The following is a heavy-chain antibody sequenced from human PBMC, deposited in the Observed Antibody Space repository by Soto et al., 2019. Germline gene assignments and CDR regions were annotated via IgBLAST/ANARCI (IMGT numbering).Heavy chain of an antibody. CDR1: GGTFSSYA. Sequence: SVKVSCKASGGTFSSYAISWVRQAPGQGLEWMGGIIPIFGTANYAQKFQGRVTITADESTSTAYMELSSLRSEDTAVYYCARASVPTYYYDSSGYYLYYYYYGMDVWGQGTTVTVSS. V-gene: IGHV1-69*13. CDR2: IIPIFGTA. CDR3: ARASVPTYYYDSSGYYLYYYYYGMDV. J-gene: IGHJ6*02. D-gene: IGHD3-22*01.